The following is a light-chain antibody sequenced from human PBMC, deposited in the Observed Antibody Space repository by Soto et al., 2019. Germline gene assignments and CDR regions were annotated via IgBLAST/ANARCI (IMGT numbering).Light chain of an antibody. V-gene: IGKV3-11*01. Sequence: LVFKQTPVTLSLSPGERATLSLRASQSFRGLLAWYQQKPGQAPRLLIYDAYNRATGIPPRFSGSGSGTDFTLTISSLEPEDSAVYYCQQRNMWPITFGQGTRLDIK. CDR1: QSFRGL. CDR2: DAY. J-gene: IGKJ5*01. CDR3: QQRNMWPIT.